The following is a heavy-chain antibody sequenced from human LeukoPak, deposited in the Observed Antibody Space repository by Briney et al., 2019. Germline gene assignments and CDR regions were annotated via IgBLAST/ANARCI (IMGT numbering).Heavy chain of an antibody. CDR3: ARGEDYEYFQQ. Sequence: ASVKVSCKASGYTFTDYYIHWVRQAPGQGLEWMGWINPNSGGTNYAQKFQGRVTMTRDTSISTACTELSRLRSDDTAVYYCARGEDYEYFQQWGQGTLVTVSS. J-gene: IGHJ1*01. D-gene: IGHD4-11*01. CDR2: INPNSGGT. CDR1: GYTFTDYY. V-gene: IGHV1-2*02.